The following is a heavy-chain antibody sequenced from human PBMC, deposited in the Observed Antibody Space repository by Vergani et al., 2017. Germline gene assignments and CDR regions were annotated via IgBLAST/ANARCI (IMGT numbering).Heavy chain of an antibody. Sequence: QVQLVESGGGVVQPGTSLRLSCAASGFTFSSYGMHWVRQAPGKGLEWVAFIRYDGSNKYYADSVKGRFTISRDNSKNTLYLQMNSLRAEDTAVYYCAKDARYYYGSGNPFDYWGQGTLVTVSS. CDR2: IRYDGSNK. CDR1: GFTFSSYG. J-gene: IGHJ4*02. V-gene: IGHV3-30*02. CDR3: AKDARYYYGSGNPFDY. D-gene: IGHD3-10*01.